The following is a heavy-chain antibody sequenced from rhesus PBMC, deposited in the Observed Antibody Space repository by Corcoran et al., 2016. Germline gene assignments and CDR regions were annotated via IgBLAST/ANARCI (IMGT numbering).Heavy chain of an antibody. Sequence: QVKLQQWGEGLVKPSETLSLTCAVYGGSISGYYWRWIRQPPGTGLEWIGNIDGNSASTNYNPSLKNRVTISKDTSKNQFSLKLSSVTAADTAVYYCARDWGGPINRFDVWGPGVLVTVSS. D-gene: IGHD3-34*01. CDR3: ARDWGGPINRFDV. CDR1: GGSISGYY. V-gene: IGHV4-73*01. CDR2: IDGNSAST. J-gene: IGHJ5-1*01.